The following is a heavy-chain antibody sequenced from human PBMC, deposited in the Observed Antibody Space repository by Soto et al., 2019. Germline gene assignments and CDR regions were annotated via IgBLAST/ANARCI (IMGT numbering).Heavy chain of an antibody. J-gene: IGHJ5*02. Sequence: SETLSLTCAVYGGSFSGYYWSWIRQPPGKGLEWIGEINHSGSTNYNPSLKSRVTISVDTSKNQFSLKLSSVTAADTAVYYCARLNGLNLFDPWGQGTLVTVSS. D-gene: IGHD2-8*01. V-gene: IGHV4-34*01. CDR1: GGSFSGYY. CDR2: INHSGST. CDR3: ARLNGLNLFDP.